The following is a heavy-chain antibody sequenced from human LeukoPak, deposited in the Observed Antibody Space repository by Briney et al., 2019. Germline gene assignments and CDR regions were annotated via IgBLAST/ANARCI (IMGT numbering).Heavy chain of an antibody. CDR1: GFTFSAYA. D-gene: IGHD3-22*01. J-gene: IGHJ4*02. CDR2: ISGSGGTT. V-gene: IGHV3-23*01. CDR3: ARGEYYYDSSGTYYFDY. Sequence: GGSLRLSCAASGFTFSAYAMAWVRQAPGKGLEWVSTISGSGGTTYSADSVKGRFTISRDNSKNILYLQVNSLRAGDTAVYYCARGEYYYDSSGTYYFDYWGQGTLVTVSS.